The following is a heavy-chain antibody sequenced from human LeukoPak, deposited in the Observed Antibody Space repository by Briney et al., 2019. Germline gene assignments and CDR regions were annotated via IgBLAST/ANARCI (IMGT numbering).Heavy chain of an antibody. CDR3: AREKYSSSSWGDY. Sequence: PGGSLRLSCAASGFTFSSYGMHWVRQAPGKGLEWVAFIRYDESNNYYANSVKGRFTISRDNAKNSLYLQMNSLRAEDTAVYYCAREKYSSSSWGDYWGQGTLVTVSS. V-gene: IGHV3-30*02. CDR2: IRYDESNN. J-gene: IGHJ4*02. D-gene: IGHD6-13*01. CDR1: GFTFSSYG.